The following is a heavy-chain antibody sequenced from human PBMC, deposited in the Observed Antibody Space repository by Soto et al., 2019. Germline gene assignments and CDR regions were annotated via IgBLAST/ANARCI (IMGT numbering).Heavy chain of an antibody. CDR1: GGSISSYY. CDR2: IYYSGST. J-gene: IGHJ3*02. Sequence: SETLSLTCTVSGGSISSYYWSWIRQPPGKGLEWIGYIYYSGSTNYNPSLKSRVTISVDTSKNQFSLKLSSVTAADTAVYYCARDRGITMVRGVSLGAFDIWGQGTMVTVSS. D-gene: IGHD3-10*01. V-gene: IGHV4-59*01. CDR3: ARDRGITMVRGVSLGAFDI.